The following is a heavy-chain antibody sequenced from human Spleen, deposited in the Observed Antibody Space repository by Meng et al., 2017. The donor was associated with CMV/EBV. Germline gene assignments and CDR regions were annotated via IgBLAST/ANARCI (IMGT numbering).Heavy chain of an antibody. CDR3: ARDYYVIEGNEYDCFDP. CDR1: CPFISCG. V-gene: IGHV1-18*01. D-gene: IGHD3-10*02. J-gene: IGHJ5*02. Sequence: CPFISCGSSWGQQAARRGLEWMGRISNYDGRTKYAQRFQGGISLTTETSTSTAYMELRNLRSDDTAVYFCARDYYVIEGNEYDCFDPWGQGTLVTVSS. CDR2: ISNYDGRT.